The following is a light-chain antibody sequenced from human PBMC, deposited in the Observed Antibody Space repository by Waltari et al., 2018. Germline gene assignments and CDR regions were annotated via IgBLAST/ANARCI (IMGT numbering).Light chain of an antibody. CDR3: QQYYSTPFT. V-gene: IGKV4-1*01. Sequence: DIVMTQSPDSLAVSLGERATINCTPSEIVFYSSNNKNDLAWYQQKPGQPPKLLLYWASTRESGVPDRFSGSGSETDFTLTISSLQAEDVAVYYCQQYYSTPFTFGPGTKVDIK. J-gene: IGKJ3*01. CDR2: WAS. CDR1: EIVFYSSNNKND.